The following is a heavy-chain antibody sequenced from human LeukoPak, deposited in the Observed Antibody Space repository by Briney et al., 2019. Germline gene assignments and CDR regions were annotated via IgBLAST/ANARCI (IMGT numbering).Heavy chain of an antibody. V-gene: IGHV3-30-3*01. CDR1: GFTFSSYA. J-gene: IGHJ4*02. Sequence: PGGSLRLSCAASGFTFSSYAMHWVRQAPGKGLEWVAVISYDGSNKYYADSVKGRFTISRDNSKNTLYLQMSSLRAEDTAVYYCAKGGATICDNWGQGTLVTVSS. CDR2: ISYDGSNK. CDR3: AKGGATICDN. D-gene: IGHD5-12*01.